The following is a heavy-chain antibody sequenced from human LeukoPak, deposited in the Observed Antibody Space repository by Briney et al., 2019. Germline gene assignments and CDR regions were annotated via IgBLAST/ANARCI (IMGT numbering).Heavy chain of an antibody. Sequence: GGSLRLSCATSGFTFSSYGMHWVRQAPGKGLEWVAFIRSGGSYAYYADSVKGRFTISRDNSKNTLYLQMNSLRAEDTAVYYCAKADVQPEDWGQGTLVTVSS. CDR1: GFTFSSYG. CDR3: AKADVQPED. D-gene: IGHD1-14*01. CDR2: IRSGGSYA. V-gene: IGHV3-30*02. J-gene: IGHJ4*02.